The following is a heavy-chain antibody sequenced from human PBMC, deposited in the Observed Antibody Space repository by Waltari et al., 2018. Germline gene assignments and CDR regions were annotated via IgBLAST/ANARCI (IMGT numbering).Heavy chain of an antibody. J-gene: IGHJ4*02. CDR2: IYHSGST. Sequence: QVQLQESGPGLVKPSETLSLTCAVSGYSISSGYYWGWIRRPPGKGLEWIGSIYHSGSTYYTPSLKSRVTISVDTSKNQFSLKLSSVTAADTAVYYCARHDSYYDILTGYYNPYFDYWGQGTLVTVSS. V-gene: IGHV4-38-2*01. CDR1: GYSISSGYY. D-gene: IGHD3-9*01. CDR3: ARHDSYYDILTGYYNPYFDY.